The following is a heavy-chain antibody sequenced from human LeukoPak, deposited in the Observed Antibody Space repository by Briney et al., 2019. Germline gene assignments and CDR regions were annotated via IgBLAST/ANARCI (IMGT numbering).Heavy chain of an antibody. CDR2: IYHSGST. CDR3: ARGGEGFSRVSVAFDI. J-gene: IGHJ3*02. D-gene: IGHD2-2*01. V-gene: IGHV4-38-2*02. CDR1: GYSISSGYY. Sequence: SETLSLTCTVSGYSISSGYYWGWIRQPPGKGLEWIGSIYHSGSTYYNPSLKSRVTISVDTSKNQFSLKLSSVTAADTAVYYCARGGEGFSRVSVAFDIWGQGTMVTVSS.